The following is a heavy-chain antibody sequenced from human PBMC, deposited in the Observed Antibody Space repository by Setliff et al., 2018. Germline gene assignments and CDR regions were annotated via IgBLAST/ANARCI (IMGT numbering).Heavy chain of an antibody. V-gene: IGHV1-46*03. CDR2: INPGGGST. Sequence: GASVKVSCKASGYTFTNHYMHWVRQAPGQGLEWMGMINPGGGSTTYAQKFQGRVTMTRDTSTSTVYMELSSLRSEDTAVYYCARSTSWFSTNYWGQGTPVTVSS. D-gene: IGHD2-2*01. CDR1: GYTFTNHY. J-gene: IGHJ4*02. CDR3: ARSTSWFSTNY.